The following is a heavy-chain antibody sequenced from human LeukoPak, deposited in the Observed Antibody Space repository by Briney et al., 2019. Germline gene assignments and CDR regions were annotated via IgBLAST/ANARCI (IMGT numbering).Heavy chain of an antibody. V-gene: IGHV4-34*01. J-gene: IGHJ3*02. CDR3: ARDGCGGDCEDPI. Sequence: PSETLSLTCAVYGGSFSGYYWSWIRQPPGKGLEWIGEINHSGSTNYNPSLKSRVTISVDTSKNQFSLKLSSVTAADTAVYYCARDGCGGDCEDPIWGQGTMVTVSS. D-gene: IGHD2-21*02. CDR1: GGSFSGYY. CDR2: INHSGST.